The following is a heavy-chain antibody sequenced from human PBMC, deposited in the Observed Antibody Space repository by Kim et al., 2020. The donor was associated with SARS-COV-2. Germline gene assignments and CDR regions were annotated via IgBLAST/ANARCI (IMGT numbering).Heavy chain of an antibody. CDR1: GGTFSSYA. CDR2: IIPILGIA. Sequence: SVKVSCKASGGTFSSYAISWVRQAPGQGLEWMGRIIPILGIANYAQKFQGRVTITADKSTSTAYMELSSLRSEDTAGYYCARNHDSSGYLYYYGMDVWG. J-gene: IGHJ6*01. D-gene: IGHD3-22*01. CDR3: ARNHDSSGYLYYYGMDV. V-gene: IGHV1-69*04.